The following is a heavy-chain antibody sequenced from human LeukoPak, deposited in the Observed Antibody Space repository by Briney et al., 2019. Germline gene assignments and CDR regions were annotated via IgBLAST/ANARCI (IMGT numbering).Heavy chain of an antibody. Sequence: GGSLRHSCAASGFTFSDYYMSWIRQAPGKGLEWVSYISSSGSTIYYADSVKGRFTISRDNAKNSLYLHMNSLRAEDTAVYYCARGVPASPASDYWGQGTLVTVSS. V-gene: IGHV3-11*01. D-gene: IGHD2-2*01. J-gene: IGHJ4*02. CDR1: GFTFSDYY. CDR2: ISSSGSTI. CDR3: ARGVPASPASDY.